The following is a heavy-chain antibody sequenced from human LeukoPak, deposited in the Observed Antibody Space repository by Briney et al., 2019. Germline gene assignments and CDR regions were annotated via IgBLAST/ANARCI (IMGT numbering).Heavy chain of an antibody. CDR3: ARGSYSGYGVDY. V-gene: IGHV3-72*01. CDR1: GGSISSSSYY. CDR2: IRNKANSHTT. Sequence: LSLTCTVSGGSISSSSYYWGWIRQPPGKGLEWVGRIRNKANSHTTEYAASVKGRFTVSRDDSENSLYLQMNSLKTEDTAVYYCARGSYSGYGVDYWGQGTLVTVSS. J-gene: IGHJ4*02. D-gene: IGHD5-12*01.